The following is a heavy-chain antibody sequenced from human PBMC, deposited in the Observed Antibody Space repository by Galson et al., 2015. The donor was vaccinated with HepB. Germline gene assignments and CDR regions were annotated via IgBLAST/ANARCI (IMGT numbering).Heavy chain of an antibody. J-gene: IGHJ4*02. Sequence: SLRLSCAASGFTFSDYYMSWIRQAPGKGLEWVSYISSSSSYTNYADSVKGRFTISRDNAKNSLYLQMNSLRAEDTAVYYCARATYYYGSGAEYYFDYWGQGTLVTVSS. V-gene: IGHV3-11*05. D-gene: IGHD3-10*01. CDR3: ARATYYYGSGAEYYFDY. CDR2: ISSSSSYT. CDR1: GFTFSDYY.